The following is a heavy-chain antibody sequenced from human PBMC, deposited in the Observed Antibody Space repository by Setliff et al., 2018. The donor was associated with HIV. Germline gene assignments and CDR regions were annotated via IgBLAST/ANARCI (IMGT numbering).Heavy chain of an antibody. D-gene: IGHD3-10*01. CDR3: ARGKGVGGVIITGGLDV. CDR2: MNPNSGVS. CDR1: GHTFTNYD. V-gene: IGHV1-8*01. J-gene: IGHJ6*02. Sequence: ASVKVSCKPSGHTFTNYDIHWMRRATGQGLEWMGWMNPNSGVSGYALKFHDRVTMTRDTSITTAYMELSSLTSEDTAVYYCARGKGVGGVIITGGLDVWDQGTTVTVSS.